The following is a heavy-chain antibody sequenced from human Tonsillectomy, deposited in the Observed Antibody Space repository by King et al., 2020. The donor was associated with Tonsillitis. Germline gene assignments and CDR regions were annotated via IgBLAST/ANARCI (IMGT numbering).Heavy chain of an antibody. CDR1: GFTFSSYG. CDR3: ATAYSSSWQYYFDY. CDR2: ISYDGSNK. D-gene: IGHD6-13*01. J-gene: IGHJ4*02. V-gene: IGHV3-30*03. Sequence: VQLVESGGGVVQPGRSLRLSCAASGFTFSSYGMHWVRQAPGKGLEWVAVISYDGSNKYYADSVKGRFTISRDNSKNTLYLQMNSLRAEDTAVYYCATAYSSSWQYYFDYWGQGTLVTVSS.